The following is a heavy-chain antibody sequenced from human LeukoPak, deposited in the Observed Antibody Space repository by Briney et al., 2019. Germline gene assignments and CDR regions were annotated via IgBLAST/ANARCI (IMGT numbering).Heavy chain of an antibody. V-gene: IGHV3-21*01. Sequence: GGSLRLSCAASGFTFSSYSMNWVRQAPGKGLEWVSSISSSSSYIYYADSVKGRFTISRDNAKNSLYLQMNSLRAEDTAVYYCARWKDSSSGDWFDPWGQGTLVTVSS. CDR2: ISSSSSYI. J-gene: IGHJ5*02. D-gene: IGHD6-13*01. CDR1: GFTFSSYS. CDR3: ARWKDSSSGDWFDP.